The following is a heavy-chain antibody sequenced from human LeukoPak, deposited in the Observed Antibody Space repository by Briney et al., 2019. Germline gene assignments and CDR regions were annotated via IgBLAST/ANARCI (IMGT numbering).Heavy chain of an antibody. CDR3: ARYRGRVGDAVY. D-gene: IGHD3-16*02. J-gene: IGHJ4*02. V-gene: IGHV3-20*04. CDR1: GFTFDDYG. Sequence: GGTLRLSCATSGFTFDDYGMNWVRQVPGKGLEWVAGINWSGGTKDYADSVKGRFIISRDNANNSLYLQMTGLRAEDTAFYYCARYRGRVGDAVYWGQGTLVTVSS. CDR2: INWSGGTK.